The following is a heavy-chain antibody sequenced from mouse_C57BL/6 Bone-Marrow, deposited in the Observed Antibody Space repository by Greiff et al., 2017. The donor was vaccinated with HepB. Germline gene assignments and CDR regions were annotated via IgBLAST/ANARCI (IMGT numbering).Heavy chain of an antibody. CDR2: ISSGGSYT. V-gene: IGHV5-6*01. CDR3: ASLYGSTLFAY. CDR1: GFTFSSYG. Sequence: EVKLVESGGDLVKPGGSLKLSCAASGFTFSSYGMSWVRQTPDKRLEWVATISSGGSYTYYPDSVKGRFTISRDNAKNTLYLQMSSLKSEDTAMYYCASLYGSTLFAYWGQGTLVTVSA. J-gene: IGHJ3*01. D-gene: IGHD1-1*01.